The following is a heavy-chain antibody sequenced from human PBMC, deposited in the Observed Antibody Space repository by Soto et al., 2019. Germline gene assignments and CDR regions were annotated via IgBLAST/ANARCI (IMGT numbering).Heavy chain of an antibody. CDR3: AKDLRGSRTPRGSYFDY. Sequence: GSLRLSCAASGFTFSSYAMSWVRQAPGKGLEWVSAISGSGGSTYYADSVKGRFTISRDNSKNTLYLQMNSLRAEDTAVYYCAKDLRGSRTPRGSYFDYWGQGTLVTVSS. CDR2: ISGSGGST. V-gene: IGHV3-23*01. J-gene: IGHJ4*02. D-gene: IGHD2-2*01. CDR1: GFTFSSYA.